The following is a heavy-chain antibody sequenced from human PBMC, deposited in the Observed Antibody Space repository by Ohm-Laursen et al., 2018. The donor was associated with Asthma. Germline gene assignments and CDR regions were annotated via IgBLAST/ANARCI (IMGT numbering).Heavy chain of an antibody. D-gene: IGHD6-13*01. J-gene: IGHJ6*02. Sequence: ASVKVSCKASGYSFTGYYVHWVRQAPGQGLEWMGRINPNSGGTNYAQKFQGRVTMTRDTSISTAYMELTSLRSDDTAVYYCAKDGPGYSSSCMDVWGQGTAVTVSS. CDR1: GYSFTGYY. CDR3: AKDGPGYSSSCMDV. V-gene: IGHV1-2*06. CDR2: INPNSGGT.